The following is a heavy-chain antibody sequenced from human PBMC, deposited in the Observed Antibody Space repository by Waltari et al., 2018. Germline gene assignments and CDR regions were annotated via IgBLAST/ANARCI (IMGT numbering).Heavy chain of an antibody. J-gene: IGHJ1*01. V-gene: IGHV4-39*01. Sequence: QLQLQDSGPGLVKPSETLSLTCTVSGGSISTNYNWGWIRQPPGKVLEWMGNMQYRGSTFYNPSLESRVTISLDTWKNQFSLRLSSVGAADTAVYFCGRIAFGDEGGYFQYWGHGTLVTVSS. D-gene: IGHD4-17*01. CDR2: MQYRGST. CDR1: GGSISTNYN. CDR3: GRIAFGDEGGYFQY.